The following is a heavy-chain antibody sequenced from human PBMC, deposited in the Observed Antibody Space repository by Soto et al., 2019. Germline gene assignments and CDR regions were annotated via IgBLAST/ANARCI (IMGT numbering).Heavy chain of an antibody. CDR1: GYTFSGSV. CDR2: INADNGNT. CDR3: ASEIYATTATSLDY. D-gene: IGHD4-17*01. J-gene: IGHJ4*02. V-gene: IGHV1-3*01. Sequence: QVQLVQSGAEVKKPGASVKVSCKASGYTFSGSVMHWVRQAPGQGLDWMGWINADNGNTKYSQKFQGRVTMTWDTSASTAYMELSSLRSEDTAIYYCASEIYATTATSLDYWGQGTLVTVSS.